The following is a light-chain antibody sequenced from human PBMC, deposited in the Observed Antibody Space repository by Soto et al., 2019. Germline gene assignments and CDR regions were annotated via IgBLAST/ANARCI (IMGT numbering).Light chain of an antibody. CDR3: MQALQTLLT. Sequence: DIVMTQSPLSLPVTPGEPASISCRSSQSLLHSNGYNYLDWYLQKPGQSPQLLIYLGSNRASGVPDRFSGSGSGTDFTLKISRVEAEAVGVYYCMQALQTLLTFGGGTKVEIK. J-gene: IGKJ4*01. CDR2: LGS. CDR1: QSLLHSNGYNY. V-gene: IGKV2-28*01.